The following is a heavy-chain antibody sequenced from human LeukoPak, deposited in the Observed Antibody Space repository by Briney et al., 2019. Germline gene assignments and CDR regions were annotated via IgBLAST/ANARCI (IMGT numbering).Heavy chain of an antibody. CDR2: IYYSGST. CDR1: GGSISSYY. J-gene: IGHJ4*02. D-gene: IGHD3-10*01. V-gene: IGHV4-59*01. Sequence: PSETLSLTCTVSGGSISSYYWSWIRQPPGKGLEWIGYIYYSGSTNYNPSLKSRVTMSIDTSKNQFSLKLSSVTAADTAVYFCARGAGGLGIDYWGQGTLVSVSS. CDR3: ARGAGGLGIDY.